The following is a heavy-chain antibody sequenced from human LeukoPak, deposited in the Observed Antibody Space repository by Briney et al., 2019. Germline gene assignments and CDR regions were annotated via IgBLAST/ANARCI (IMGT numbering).Heavy chain of an antibody. CDR1: GGSFSGYY. J-gene: IGHJ4*02. Sequence: SETLSLTCAVYGGSFSGYYWSWIRQPPGKGLEWIGEINHSGSTNYNPSLKSRVTISVDTSKNQFSLKLSSVTAADTAVYYCARKCSSTSCYNYLGQGTLVTVSS. CDR2: INHSGST. D-gene: IGHD2-2*01. CDR3: ARKCSSTSCYNY. V-gene: IGHV4-34*01.